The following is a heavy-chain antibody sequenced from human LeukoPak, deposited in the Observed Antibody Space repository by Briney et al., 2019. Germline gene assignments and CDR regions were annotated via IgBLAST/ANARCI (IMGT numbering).Heavy chain of an antibody. CDR1: GFTFSSYG. D-gene: IGHD3-22*01. CDR2: ISWNSGSI. CDR3: AKDSLGLYDSSGYLDY. J-gene: IGHJ4*02. V-gene: IGHV3-9*01. Sequence: PGGSLRLSCAASGFTFSSYGMHWVRQAPGKGLEWVSGISWNSGSIGYADSVKGRFTISRDNAKNSLYLQMNSLRAEDTALYYCAKDSLGLYDSSGYLDYWGQGTLVTVSS.